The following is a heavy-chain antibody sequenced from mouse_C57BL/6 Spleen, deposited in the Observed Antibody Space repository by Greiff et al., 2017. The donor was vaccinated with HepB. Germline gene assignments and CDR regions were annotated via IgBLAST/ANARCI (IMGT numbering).Heavy chain of an antibody. V-gene: IGHV1-22*01. CDR2: INPNNGGT. CDR1: GYTFTDYN. CDR3: ARSERSIYYAMDY. Sequence: EVKLMESGPELVKPGASVKMSCKASGYTFTDYNMHWVKQSHGKSLEWIGYINPNNGGTSYNQKFKGKATLTVNKSSSTAYMELRSLTSEDSAVYYCARSERSIYYAMDYWGQGTSVTVSS. J-gene: IGHJ4*01.